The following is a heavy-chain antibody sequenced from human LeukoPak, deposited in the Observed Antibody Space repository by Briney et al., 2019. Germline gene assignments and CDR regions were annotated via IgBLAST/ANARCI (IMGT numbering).Heavy chain of an antibody. CDR1: GGSISSSSSY. CDR3: GRHSGSYLPLDY. V-gene: IGHV4-39*01. J-gene: IGHJ4*02. Sequence: SETLSLTCTVSGGSISSSSSYWGWIRQPPGEGLEWIGSIYYSGSTYYNPSLKSRVTISVDTSKNQFSLKLSSVTAADRALYYCGRHSGSYLPLDYWGRGTLVAVS. CDR2: IYYSGST. D-gene: IGHD1-26*01.